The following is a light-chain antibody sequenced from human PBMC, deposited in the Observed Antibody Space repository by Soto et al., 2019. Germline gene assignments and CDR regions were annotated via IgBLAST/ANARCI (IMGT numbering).Light chain of an antibody. CDR3: PTWDNSLNGSV. CDR2: TNN. V-gene: IGLV1-44*01. Sequence: QSVLSQPPSVSGTPAQRVTISCSGSSSNIGSDAVNWYQQLPGTAPKLLIYTNNQRPSGVPDRFSGSKSGTSASLAISGLQSEDEADYYCPTWDNSLNGSVFGAGTKLTVL. J-gene: IGLJ1*01. CDR1: SSNIGSDA.